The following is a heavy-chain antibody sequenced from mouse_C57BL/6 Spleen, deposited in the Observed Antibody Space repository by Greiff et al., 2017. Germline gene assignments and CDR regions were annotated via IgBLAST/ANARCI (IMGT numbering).Heavy chain of an antibody. V-gene: IGHV1-54*01. CDR1: GYAFTNYL. J-gene: IGHJ2*01. CDR2: INPGSGGT. CDR3: ARDSLNYFDY. D-gene: IGHD6-1*01. Sequence: QVQLKESGAELVRPGTSVKVSCKASGYAFTNYLIEWVKQRPGQGLEWIGVINPGSGGTNYNEKFKGKATLTADKSSSTAYMQLSSLTSEDSAVYFCARDSLNYFDYWGQGTTLTVSS.